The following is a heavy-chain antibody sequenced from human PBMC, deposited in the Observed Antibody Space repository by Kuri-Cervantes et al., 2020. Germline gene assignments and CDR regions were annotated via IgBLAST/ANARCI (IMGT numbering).Heavy chain of an antibody. J-gene: IGHJ6*02. D-gene: IGHD5-12*01. V-gene: IGHV3-7*03. Sequence: GESLKISCAASGFTFSSYWMSWVRQAPGKGLEWVANIKQDGSEKYYVDSVKGRFTTSRDNAKNSLYLQMNSLRAEDTALYYCAKDINRGQSGYDYPKRNNYYYYGMDVWGQGTTVTVSS. CDR2: IKQDGSEK. CDR1: GFTFSSYW. CDR3: AKDINRGQSGYDYPKRNNYYYYGMDV.